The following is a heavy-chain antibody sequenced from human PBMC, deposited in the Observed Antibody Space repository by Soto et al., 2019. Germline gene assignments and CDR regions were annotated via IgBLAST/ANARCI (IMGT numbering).Heavy chain of an antibody. CDR1: GYTFTSFD. V-gene: IGHV1-8*01. J-gene: IGHJ4*02. CDR2: MNPSSGNT. D-gene: IGHD1-26*01. Sequence: QVQLVQSGAEVKKPGASVKVSCKASGYTFTSFDINWVRQATGQGLEWMGWMNPSSGNTGYAQKFQGRVTMTRTTSISTTYMELSSLRSEDTAVYYCAVPTVARSYNYWGQGTLVTVSS. CDR3: AVPTVARSYNY.